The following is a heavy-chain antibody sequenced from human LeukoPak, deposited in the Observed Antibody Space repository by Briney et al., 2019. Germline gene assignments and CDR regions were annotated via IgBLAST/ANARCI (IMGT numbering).Heavy chain of an antibody. V-gene: IGHV3-23*01. CDR2: ISDSGGRT. J-gene: IGHJ4*02. CDR1: GITLSNYG. D-gene: IGHD3-22*01. CDR3: AKRGVVIRVILVGFHKEAYYFDS. Sequence: GGFLRLSCAVSGITLSNYGMSWVRQAPGPGLEWVAGISDSGGRTNYADSVTGRFTISRDNPKNTLYLQMNSLRAEDTAVYFCAKRGVVIRVILVGFHKEAYYFDSWGQGALVTVSS.